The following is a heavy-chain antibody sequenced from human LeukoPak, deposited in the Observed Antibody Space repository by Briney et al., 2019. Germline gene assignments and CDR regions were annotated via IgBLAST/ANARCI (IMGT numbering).Heavy chain of an antibody. CDR1: GFTFSSYA. V-gene: IGHV3-23*01. J-gene: IGHJ3*02. Sequence: GGSLRLSCAASGFTFSSYAMSWVRQAPGKGLEWVSAISGSGGSTYYADSVRGRFTISRDNSKNTLYLQMNSLRAEDTAVYYCAKKVALTGYYSGMTPDAFDIWGQGTMVTVSS. CDR2: ISGSGGST. CDR3: AKKVALTGYYSGMTPDAFDI. D-gene: IGHD3-9*01.